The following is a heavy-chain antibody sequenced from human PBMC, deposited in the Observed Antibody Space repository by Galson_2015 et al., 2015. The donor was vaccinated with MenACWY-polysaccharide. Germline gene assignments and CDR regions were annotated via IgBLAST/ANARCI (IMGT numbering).Heavy chain of an antibody. CDR3: ATEMMGWAAPDFFDI. Sequence: SLRLSCAASGFTFSSYGMHWVRQAPGKGLDWVALIWSNGINTYYADSVKGRFTISRDNSKNTLYLQMNSLRTEDTAVYYCATEMMGWAAPDFFDIWGRGTMSPVS. J-gene: IGHJ3*02. D-gene: IGHD3/OR15-3a*01. CDR1: GFTFSSYG. CDR2: IWSNGINT. V-gene: IGHV3-33*01.